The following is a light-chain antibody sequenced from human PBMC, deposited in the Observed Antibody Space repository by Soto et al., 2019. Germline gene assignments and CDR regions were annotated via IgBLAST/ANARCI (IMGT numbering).Light chain of an antibody. CDR1: QTISSW. Sequence: DIQMTHSPSTLSGSVGDRVTITCRASQTISSWLAWYQQKPGKVPKLLIYAASTLQSGVPSRFSGSGSGTDFTLTISSLQPEDVATYYCQKYNSAPQKFGQGTKVDIK. V-gene: IGKV1-27*01. CDR3: QKYNSAPQK. CDR2: AAS. J-gene: IGKJ1*01.